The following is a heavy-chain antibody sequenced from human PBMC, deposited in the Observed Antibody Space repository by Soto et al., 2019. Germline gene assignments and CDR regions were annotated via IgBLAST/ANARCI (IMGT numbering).Heavy chain of an antibody. CDR2: IYSFGST. J-gene: IGHJ4*02. Sequence: SETLSLTCTVSGGSISPYYWSWVRQPPGKGLEWIGYIYSFGSTNYNASLESRVSMSVDTSKNQVSLKLTSVTAADTAVYFCARHRSTVSLLDYWGLGTLVTVSS. D-gene: IGHD2-2*01. CDR1: GGSISPYY. CDR3: ARHRSTVSLLDY. V-gene: IGHV4-59*08.